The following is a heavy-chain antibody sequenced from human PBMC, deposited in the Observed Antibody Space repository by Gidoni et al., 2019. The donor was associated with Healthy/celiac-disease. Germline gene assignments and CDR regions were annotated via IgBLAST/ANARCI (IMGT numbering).Heavy chain of an antibody. V-gene: IGHV1-46*01. J-gene: IGHJ4*02. CDR3: ARSTMDRGVAPYFDY. Sequence: QVQLVQSGAEVKKPGASVKVSCKASGYTFTSYYMHWVRQAPGQGLEWMGIINPSGGSTSYAQKFQGRVTMTRDTSTSTVYMELSSLRSEDTAVYYCARSTMDRGVAPYFDYWGQGTLVTVSS. CDR2: INPSGGST. D-gene: IGHD3-10*01. CDR1: GYTFTSYY.